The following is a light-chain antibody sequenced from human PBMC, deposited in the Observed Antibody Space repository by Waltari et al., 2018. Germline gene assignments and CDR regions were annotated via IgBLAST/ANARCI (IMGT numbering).Light chain of an antibody. J-gene: IGLJ2*01. CDR2: GKN. V-gene: IGLV3-19*01. CDR3: NSRDSSGNHVV. Sequence: SSELTQDPAVSVALGQTVRITCQGDSLRSYYASWYQQKPGHAPVLVIYGKNNRPSGNPARFSGSSSGKTASLTITGAQAEDEADYYCNSRDSSGNHVVFGGGTKLTVL. CDR1: SLRSYY.